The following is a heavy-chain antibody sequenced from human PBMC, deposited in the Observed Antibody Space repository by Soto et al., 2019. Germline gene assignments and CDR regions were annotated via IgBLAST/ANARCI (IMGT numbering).Heavy chain of an antibody. CDR3: AKGERALITYGPFDP. J-gene: IGHJ5*02. CDR1: GFTFSSYA. V-gene: IGHV3-23*01. CDR2: FSGIGDT. D-gene: IGHD4-17*01. Sequence: EVPLLESGGDLVQPGGSLRLSCAASGFTFSSYAMSWVRQAPGKGLEWVSTFSGIGDTYYADSVKDRFTVSRDDSKNTLFLNMNSMRAADTAIYYCAKGERALITYGPFDPWGQGTLVTVSS.